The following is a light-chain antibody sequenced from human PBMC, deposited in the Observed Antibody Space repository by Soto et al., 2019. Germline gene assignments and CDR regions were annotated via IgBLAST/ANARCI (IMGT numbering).Light chain of an antibody. CDR3: QQRSNWPPT. CDR2: DAS. V-gene: IGKV3-11*01. J-gene: IGKJ1*01. CDR1: QSVSSY. Sequence: EIVLTQSPATLSLSPGERATLYCRASQSVSSYLAWYQQKPGQAPRLLIYDASNRATGIPARFSGSGSGTDFPLTISSLEPEDFAVYYCQQRSNWPPTFGQGTKVEIK.